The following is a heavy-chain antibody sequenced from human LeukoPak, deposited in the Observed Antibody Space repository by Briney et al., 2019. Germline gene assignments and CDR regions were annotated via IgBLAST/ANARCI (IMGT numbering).Heavy chain of an antibody. D-gene: IGHD6-19*01. CDR2: ISYDGSNK. V-gene: IGHV3-30-3*01. Sequence: PGGSLRLSCAASGFTFSSYAMHWVRQAPGKGLEWVAVISYDGSNKYYADSVKGRFTISRDNSKNTLYLQMNSLRAEDTAVYYCAKGHGAAVAGAYYYGMDVWGKGTTVTVSS. J-gene: IGHJ6*04. CDR3: AKGHGAAVAGAYYYGMDV. CDR1: GFTFSSYA.